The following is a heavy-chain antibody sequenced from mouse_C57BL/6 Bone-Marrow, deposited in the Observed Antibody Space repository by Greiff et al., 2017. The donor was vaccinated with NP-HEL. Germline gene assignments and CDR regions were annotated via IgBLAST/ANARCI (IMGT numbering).Heavy chain of an antibody. CDR1: GYTFTSYW. CDR2: IYPGSGST. Sequence: QVQLKQPGAELVKPGASVKMSCKASGYTFTSYWITWVKQRPGQGLEWIGDIYPGSGSTNYNEKFKSKATLTVDTSSSTAYMQLSSLTSEDSAVYYCARSGYYYGSSGGYWYFDVWGTGTTVTVSS. V-gene: IGHV1-55*01. J-gene: IGHJ1*03. CDR3: ARSGYYYGSSGGYWYFDV. D-gene: IGHD1-1*01.